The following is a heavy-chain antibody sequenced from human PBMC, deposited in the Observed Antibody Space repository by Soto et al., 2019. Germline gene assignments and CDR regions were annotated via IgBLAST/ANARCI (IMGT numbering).Heavy chain of an antibody. V-gene: IGHV4-39*01. J-gene: IGHJ4*02. CDR2: IYYSGRT. Sequence: LSLTCIVSGESISSSSYYWGWILQPPGKGLEWIGSIYYSGRTYYNPSFKSRVTISIDTSKNQFSLKLSSVTATDTAVYYCARQRTTVVTQAYFDHWGQGALVTVSS. D-gene: IGHD2-21*02. CDR1: GESISSSSYY. CDR3: ARQRTTVVTQAYFDH.